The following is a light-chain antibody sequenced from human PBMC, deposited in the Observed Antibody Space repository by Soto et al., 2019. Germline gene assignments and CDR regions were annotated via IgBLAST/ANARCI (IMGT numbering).Light chain of an antibody. Sequence: IVMTQSPDSLAVSLGERGTINCKSSQSVLYSANNKNYLAWYQQKPGQPPKLLIYWASTRESGVPDRFSGSGSGTDFTLTISSLQAEDVAVYYCQRYYYSPLAFGGGTKVEIK. J-gene: IGKJ4*01. V-gene: IGKV4-1*01. CDR3: QRYYYSPLA. CDR2: WAS. CDR1: QSVLYSANNKNY.